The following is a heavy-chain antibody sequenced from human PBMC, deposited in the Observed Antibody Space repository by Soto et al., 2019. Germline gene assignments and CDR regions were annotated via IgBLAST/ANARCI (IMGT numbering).Heavy chain of an antibody. CDR2: ISYDGSNK. CDR1: GFTFSSYG. V-gene: IGHV3-30*18. Sequence: QVQLVESGGGVVQPGRSLRLSCAASGFTFSSYGMHWVRQAPGKGLEWVAVISYDGSNKYYADSVKGRFTISRDNSKNTLDLQMNSLRAEDTAVYYCAKGGSGWYFDYWGQGTLVTVSS. J-gene: IGHJ4*02. CDR3: AKGGSGWYFDY. D-gene: IGHD6-19*01.